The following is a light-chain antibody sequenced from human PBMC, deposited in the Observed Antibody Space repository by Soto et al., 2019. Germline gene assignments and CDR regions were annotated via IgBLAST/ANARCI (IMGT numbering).Light chain of an antibody. CDR2: GAS. CDR1: QSLSSN. J-gene: IGKJ1*01. Sequence: EIVMTQSPATLSVSPGERATLSCRASQSLSSNLAWYQQKPGQAPRLLMYGASTRATGVPGRFSGSGSGTPFTLTINTLHSEDFAVYYCQRYNNQPLTFGQGTKVEI. CDR3: QRYNNQPLT. V-gene: IGKV3-15*01.